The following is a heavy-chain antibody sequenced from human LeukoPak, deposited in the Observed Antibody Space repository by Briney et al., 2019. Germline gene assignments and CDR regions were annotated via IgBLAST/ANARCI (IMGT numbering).Heavy chain of an antibody. J-gene: IGHJ5*02. CDR3: ARDLVGVVVPAAIGWFDP. CDR2: ISYDGSNK. V-gene: IGHV3-30-3*01. Sequence: PGGSQRLSCAASGYTFYNYAVTWVRQAPGKGLEWVAVISYDGSNKYYADSVKGRFTISRDNSKNTLYLQMNSLRAEDTAVYYCARDLVGVVVPAAIGWFDPWGQGTLVTVSS. CDR1: GYTFYNYA. D-gene: IGHD2-2*02.